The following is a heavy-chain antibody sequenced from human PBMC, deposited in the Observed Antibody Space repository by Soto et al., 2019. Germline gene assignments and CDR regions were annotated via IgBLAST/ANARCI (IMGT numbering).Heavy chain of an antibody. CDR3: ARDHGNYDFGSGYFDAFDI. J-gene: IGHJ3*02. CDR2: IYSGGST. V-gene: IGHV3-66*01. CDR1: GFTVSSNY. Sequence: GGSLRLSCAASGFTVSSNYMSWVRRAPGKGLEWVSVIYSGGSTYYADSVKGRFTISRDNSKNTLYLQMNSLRAEDTAVYYCARDHGNYDFGSGYFDAFDIWGQGTMVTVSS. D-gene: IGHD3-3*01.